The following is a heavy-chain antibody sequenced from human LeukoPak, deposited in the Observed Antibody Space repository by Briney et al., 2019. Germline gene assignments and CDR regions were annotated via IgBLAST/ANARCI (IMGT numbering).Heavy chain of an antibody. CDR3: ARDSTMIVHGWFDP. J-gene: IGHJ5*02. CDR1: GFTFSSYS. D-gene: IGHD3-22*01. Sequence: GGSLRLSCAASGFTFSSYSMNWVRQAPGKGLEWVSSISSSSSYIYYADSVKGRFTISRDNAKNSLYLQMNSLRAEDTAVYYCARDSTMIVHGWFDPWGQGTPVTASS. CDR2: ISSSSSYI. V-gene: IGHV3-21*01.